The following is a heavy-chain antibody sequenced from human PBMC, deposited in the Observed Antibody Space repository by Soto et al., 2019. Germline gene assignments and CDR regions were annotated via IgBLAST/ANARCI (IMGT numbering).Heavy chain of an antibody. Sequence: VGSLRLSCAASGFTFSSYWMHWVRQAPGKGLVWVSRINSDGSSTSYADSAKGRFTISRDNAKNTLYLQMNSLRAEDTAVYYCASSAVAGRRGAYYFDYWGQGTLVTVSS. D-gene: IGHD6-19*01. V-gene: IGHV3-74*01. CDR2: INSDGSST. CDR3: ASSAVAGRRGAYYFDY. CDR1: GFTFSSYW. J-gene: IGHJ4*02.